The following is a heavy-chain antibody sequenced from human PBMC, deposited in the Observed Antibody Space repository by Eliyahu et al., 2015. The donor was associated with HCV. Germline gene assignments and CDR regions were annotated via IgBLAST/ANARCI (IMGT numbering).Heavy chain of an antibody. J-gene: IGHJ4*02. V-gene: IGHV3-53*01. CDR1: GFTXSSNY. CDR3: ARDVYGDYALDY. CDR2: LYRGGST. Sequence: EVQLVESGGGLIQPGGSXXLSXAASGFTXSSNYMNWVRQAPGKGLEWVSVLYRGGSTYYADSVKGRFTISRDNSKNTLYLQMNSLRAEDTAVYYCARDVYGDYALDYWGQGTLVTVSS. D-gene: IGHD4-17*01.